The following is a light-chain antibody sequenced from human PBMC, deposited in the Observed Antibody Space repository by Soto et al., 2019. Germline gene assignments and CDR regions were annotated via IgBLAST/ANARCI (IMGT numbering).Light chain of an antibody. Sequence: SYELTQPPSVSVAPGQTARITCGGNNIGRKSVHWYQQKPGQAPVLVVYDNRDRPSGIPERISGSNSGNTATLTISRVEVGDEADYYCQVWDRSSDRPFVFAAGTNVTVL. V-gene: IGLV3-21*02. CDR2: DNR. CDR3: QVWDRSSDRPFV. CDR1: NIGRKS. J-gene: IGLJ1*01.